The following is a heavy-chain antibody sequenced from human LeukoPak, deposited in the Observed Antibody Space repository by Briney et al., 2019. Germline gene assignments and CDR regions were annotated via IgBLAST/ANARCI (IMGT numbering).Heavy chain of an antibody. CDR1: GGSFSGYY. V-gene: IGHV4-34*01. J-gene: IGHJ5*02. D-gene: IGHD6-13*01. CDR2: INHSGST. Sequence: TSETLSLTCAVYGGSFSGYYWSWIRQPPGKGLEWIGEINHSGSTNYNPSLKSRVTISVDTSKNQSSLKLSSVTAADTAVYYCARGGVAAAGISWFDPWGQGTLVTVSS. CDR3: ARGGVAAAGISWFDP.